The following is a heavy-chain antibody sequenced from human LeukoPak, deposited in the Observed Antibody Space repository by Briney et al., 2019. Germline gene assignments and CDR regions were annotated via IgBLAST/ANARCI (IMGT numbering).Heavy chain of an antibody. V-gene: IGHV3-23*01. J-gene: IGHJ6*03. D-gene: IGHD6-13*01. Sequence: GGSLRLSCAVSGFTFSSYGMSWVRQAPGKGLEWVSAISGSGGSTYYADSVKGRFTISRDNAKNSVYLQMTSLRAEDTALYYCAKDATAVPGTVYMDVWGKGTTVTISS. CDR3: AKDATAVPGTVYMDV. CDR2: ISGSGGST. CDR1: GFTFSSYG.